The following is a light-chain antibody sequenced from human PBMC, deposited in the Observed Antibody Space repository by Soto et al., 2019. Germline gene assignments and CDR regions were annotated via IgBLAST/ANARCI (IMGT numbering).Light chain of an antibody. CDR3: AAWDDSLNVNWV. Sequence: QAVVTQPPSESGTPGQRVTISCSGSSSNIGSNTVNWYQQLPGTAPKLLIYSNNQRPSGVPDRFSGSKSGTSASLAISGLQSEDESDYYCAAWDDSLNVNWVFGGGTKLTVL. V-gene: IGLV1-44*01. J-gene: IGLJ3*02. CDR1: SSNIGSNT. CDR2: SNN.